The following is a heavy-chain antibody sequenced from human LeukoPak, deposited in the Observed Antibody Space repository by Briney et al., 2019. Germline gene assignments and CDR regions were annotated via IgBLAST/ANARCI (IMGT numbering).Heavy chain of an antibody. CDR2: IHYSGSA. J-gene: IGHJ4*02. CDR1: GGSITGYY. Sequence: SETLSLTCTVSGGSITGYYWSWIRQPPGKGLEWLAYIHYSGSADYNPSLKSRLTVSVDTSKYQFSLKLSSVTAADTAVYYCARQKDSGTYPFDYWGQGTLVTVSS. CDR3: ARQKDSGTYPFDY. D-gene: IGHD1-26*01. V-gene: IGHV4-59*08.